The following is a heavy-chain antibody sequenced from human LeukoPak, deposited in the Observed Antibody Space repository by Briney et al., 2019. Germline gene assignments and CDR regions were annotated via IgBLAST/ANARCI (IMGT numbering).Heavy chain of an antibody. J-gene: IGHJ4*02. V-gene: IGHV3-30*18. CDR3: AKEITRPNRAVAGLNY. Sequence: PGGSLRLSCAASGFTFSSYAMSWVRQAPGKGLEWVAIISYDGTNKYYADSVKGRFTISRDNSKNTLYLQMNSLRAEDTAVYYCAKEITRPNRAVAGLNYWGQGTLVTVSS. D-gene: IGHD6-19*01. CDR2: ISYDGTNK. CDR1: GFTFSSYA.